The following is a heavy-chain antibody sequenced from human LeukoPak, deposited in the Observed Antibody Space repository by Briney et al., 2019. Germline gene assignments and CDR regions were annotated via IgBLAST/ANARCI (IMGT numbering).Heavy chain of an antibody. Sequence: GGSLRLSCAASGFTFSSYAMHWVRQAPGKGLEYVSAISSNGGSTYYANSVKGRFTISRDNSKNTLYLQMGSLRAEDMAVYYCARYRRDGYSGAFDIWGQGTMVTVSS. J-gene: IGHJ3*02. CDR1: GFTFSSYA. CDR2: ISSNGGST. V-gene: IGHV3-64*01. CDR3: ARYRRDGYSGAFDI. D-gene: IGHD5-24*01.